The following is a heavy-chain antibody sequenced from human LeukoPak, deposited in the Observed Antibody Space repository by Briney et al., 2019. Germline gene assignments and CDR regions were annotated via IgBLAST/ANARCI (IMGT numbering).Heavy chain of an antibody. V-gene: IGHV1-69*13. J-gene: IGHJ6*02. Sequence: SVRVSCKASGGTFSSYAISWVRQAPGQGLEWMGGIIPIFGTANYAQKFQGRVTVTADESTSTAYMELSSLRSEDTAVYYCARGRNSGYDTVYYYYGMDVWGQGTTVTVSS. CDR3: ARGRNSGYDTVYYYYGMDV. D-gene: IGHD5-12*01. CDR1: GGTFSSYA. CDR2: IIPIFGTA.